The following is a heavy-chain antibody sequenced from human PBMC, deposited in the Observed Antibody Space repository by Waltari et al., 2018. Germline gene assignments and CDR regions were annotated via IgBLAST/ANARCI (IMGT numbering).Heavy chain of an antibody. CDR2: INPNSGGT. D-gene: IGHD3-16*02. V-gene: IGHV1-2*02. J-gene: IGHJ4*02. CDR3: ARLNPVIASTGPFDY. CDR1: GYTFTGYY. Sequence: QVQLVQSGAEVKKPGASVKVSCKASGYTFTGYYMHWVRKAPGQGLEWMGWINPNSGGTFYAQKFQGRVTMTRDTSISTGYMELSRLRSDDTALYYCARLNPVIASTGPFDYWGQGTLVSVSS.